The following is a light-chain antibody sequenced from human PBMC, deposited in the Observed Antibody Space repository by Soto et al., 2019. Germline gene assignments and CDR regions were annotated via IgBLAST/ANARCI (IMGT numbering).Light chain of an antibody. CDR3: QQSYTAPRT. CDR2: GAS. J-gene: IGKJ1*01. CDR1: QSITIY. Sequence: DIQMTQSPSSLSVSVGDRVTITCRASQSITIYLNWYQQQPGKAPRLLIYGASTLQTGVPSRFSGSGSMTDFTLTISALQPEDFATYYCQQSYTAPRTFGQGTKVDI. V-gene: IGKV1-39*01.